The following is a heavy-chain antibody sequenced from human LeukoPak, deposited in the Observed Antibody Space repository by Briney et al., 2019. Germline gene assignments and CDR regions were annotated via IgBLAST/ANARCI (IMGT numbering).Heavy chain of an antibody. CDR2: IYNGRDT. CDR1: GASTSSRY. J-gene: IGHJ4*02. D-gene: IGHD6-19*01. V-gene: IGHV4-4*08. CDR3: AQTTGWPGFDF. Sequence: PSETLSLTCSPSGASTSSRYWRWIRQSPGRTLEWIGHIYNGRDTKYNPSLTSRVTISVDTSKNQFSLSLTSVTAADTAIYYCAQTTGWPGFDFWGPGALVIVSS.